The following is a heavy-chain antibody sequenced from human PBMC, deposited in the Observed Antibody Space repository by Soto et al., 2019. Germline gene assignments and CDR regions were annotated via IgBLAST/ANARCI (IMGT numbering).Heavy chain of an antibody. CDR3: ASSRSTYYDILTGYAY. D-gene: IGHD3-9*01. CDR2: IYPGDSDT. V-gene: IGHV5-51*01. J-gene: IGHJ4*02. CDR1: GYSLTSYW. Sequence: GESLKISCKGSGYSLTSYWIGWVRQMPGKGLEWMGIIYPGDSDTRYSPSFQGQVTISADKSISTAYLQWSSLKASDTAMFYCASSRSTYYDILTGYAYWGQGTLVTVSS.